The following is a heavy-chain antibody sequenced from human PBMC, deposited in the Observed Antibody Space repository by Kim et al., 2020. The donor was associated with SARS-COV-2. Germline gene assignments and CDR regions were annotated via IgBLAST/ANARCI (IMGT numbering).Heavy chain of an antibody. D-gene: IGHD6-13*01. CDR3: ARDGIAAAGTWNYGMDV. V-gene: IGHV4-39*07. J-gene: IGHJ6*02. CDR2: IYYSGST. Sequence: SETLSLTCTVSGGSISSSSYYWGWIRQPPGKGLEWIGSIYYSGSTYYNPSLKSRVTISVDTSKNQFSLKLSSVTAADTAVYYCARDGIAAAGTWNYGMDVWGQGTTVTVSS. CDR1: GGSISSSSYY.